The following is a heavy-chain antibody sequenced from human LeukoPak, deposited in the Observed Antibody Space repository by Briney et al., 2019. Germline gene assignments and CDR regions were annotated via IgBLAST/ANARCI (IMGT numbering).Heavy chain of an antibody. CDR1: GGSMRSSNSY. V-gene: IGHV4-39*07. CDR2: INYSGHT. J-gene: IGHJ5*02. D-gene: IGHD3-9*01. Sequence: PSETLSLTCTVSGGSMRSSNSYWGWIRQPPGKGLEWIGNINYSGHTYFNPSVKSRVTLSVDVSKNRFSLNLTSVTAADTALYFCARTHFDSLGWFDPWGQGIQVIVSS. CDR3: ARTHFDSLGWFDP.